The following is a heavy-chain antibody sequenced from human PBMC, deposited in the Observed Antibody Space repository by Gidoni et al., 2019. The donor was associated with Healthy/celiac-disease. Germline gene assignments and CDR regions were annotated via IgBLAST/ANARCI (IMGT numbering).Heavy chain of an antibody. CDR1: GYTFTGYY. D-gene: IGHD2-15*01. CDR3: ARVQRDVVVGAGLGLGY. CDR2: INPNSGGT. Sequence: QVQQVQSGAEVKKPGASVKVSCKASGYTFTGYYMHWVRQAPGQGLEWMGWINPNSGGTNYAQKFQGRVTMTRDTSISTAYMELSRLRSDDTAVYYCARVQRDVVVGAGLGLGYWGQGTLVTVSS. J-gene: IGHJ4*02. V-gene: IGHV1-2*02.